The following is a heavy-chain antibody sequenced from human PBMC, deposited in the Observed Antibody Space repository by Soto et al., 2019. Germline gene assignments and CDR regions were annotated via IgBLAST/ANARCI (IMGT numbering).Heavy chain of an antibody. CDR2: ISGYNGDT. Sequence: QVPLVQSGAEVKQPRASMKVSCKATGYTFSYYGISWVRQAPGQGPEWMGWISGYNGDTKYAPTLQGRVTMTTDTSTSTAYMELKCLRSDDTAVYFCARGGSGWSAEYYQHWGQGTLVIVSS. D-gene: IGHD6-13*01. CDR3: ARGGSGWSAEYYQH. V-gene: IGHV1-18*01. J-gene: IGHJ1*01. CDR1: GYTFSYYG.